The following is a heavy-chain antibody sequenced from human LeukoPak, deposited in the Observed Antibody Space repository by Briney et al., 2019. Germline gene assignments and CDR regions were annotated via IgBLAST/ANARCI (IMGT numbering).Heavy chain of an antibody. J-gene: IGHJ4*02. CDR1: GSTFSSYS. CDR3: ARDLSYYDSSGYYPYGY. CDR2: ISSSSSYI. V-gene: IGHV3-21*01. Sequence: KPGGSLRLSCAASGSTFSSYSMNWVRQAPGKGLEWVSSISSSSSYIYYADSVKGRFTISRDNAKNSLYLQMNSLRAEDTAVYYCARDLSYYDSSGYYPYGYWGQGTLVTVSS. D-gene: IGHD3-22*01.